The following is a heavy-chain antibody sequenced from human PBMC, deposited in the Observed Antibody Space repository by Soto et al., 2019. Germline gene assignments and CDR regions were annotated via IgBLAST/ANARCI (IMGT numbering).Heavy chain of an antibody. CDR3: AAGLDHNKVGY. Sequence: QVRLQESGPGLVKPSETLSLTCPVSGGSISPSYWNWVRQPPGKRPEWIGCIFYTGYTHYNPSLKRRVTISRDTSKNQFSLELTSVTAADTAMYFCAAGLDHNKVGYWGQGTLVTVSS. V-gene: IGHV4-59*01. D-gene: IGHD2-2*03. CDR1: GGSISPSY. CDR2: IFYTGYT. J-gene: IGHJ4*02.